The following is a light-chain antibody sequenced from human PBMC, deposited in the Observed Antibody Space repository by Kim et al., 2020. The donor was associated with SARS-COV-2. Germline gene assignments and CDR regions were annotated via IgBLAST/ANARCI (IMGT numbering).Light chain of an antibody. CDR2: DKN. V-gene: IGLV3-19*01. CDR1: SLRRYY. CDR3: HSRDRDSTGNLYV. J-gene: IGLJ1*01. Sequence: SSELTQDPAVSVALGQTVTITCQGDSLRRYYASWYQQKPGQAPLLVIYDKNNRPSGIPDRFSGSTSGDTASLTITGDQAADEADYYCHSRDRDSTGNLYV.